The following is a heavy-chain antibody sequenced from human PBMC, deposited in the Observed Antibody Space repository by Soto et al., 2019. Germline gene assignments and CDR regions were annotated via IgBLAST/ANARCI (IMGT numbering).Heavy chain of an antibody. D-gene: IGHD3-16*02. V-gene: IGHV3-48*01. Sequence: VQLVESGGGLVQPGGSLRLSCAASGFTFSTYSMNWVRQAPGKGLDWVSYISSSSSSIYYADSVKGRFTISRDNAKNSLFLQMNSLRAEDTAVYYCASGIMVTFGGVIAASDYWGQGTLVTVSS. CDR2: ISSSSSSI. J-gene: IGHJ4*02. CDR1: GFTFSTYS. CDR3: ASGIMVTFGGVIAASDY.